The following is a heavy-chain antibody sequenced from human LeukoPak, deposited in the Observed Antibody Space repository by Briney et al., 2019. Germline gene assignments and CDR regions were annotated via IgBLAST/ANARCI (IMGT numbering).Heavy chain of an antibody. CDR3: ARGRGRYSKGYYYMDV. J-gene: IGHJ6*03. D-gene: IGHD4-11*01. V-gene: IGHV4-61*02. CDR2: IYTSGST. CDR1: GGSISSGGYY. Sequence: SETLSLTCTVSGGSISSGGYYWSWIRQPAGKGLEWIGRIYTSGSTNYNPSLKSRVTMSVDTSKNQFSLKLSSVTAADTAVYYCARGRGRYSKGYYYMDVWGKGTTVTVSS.